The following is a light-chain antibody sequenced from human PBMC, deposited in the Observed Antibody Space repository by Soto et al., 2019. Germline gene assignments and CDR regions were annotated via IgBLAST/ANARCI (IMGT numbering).Light chain of an antibody. CDR1: QSISSW. CDR2: DAA. Sequence: DIQMTQAPSTLSSSVGDRVTITFRASQSISSWLAWYQQKPGKAPNLLIYDAASLEAGVPSRFSGSGTGTEFTLTINSLQPTDFATYYCQQYNSYPWTFGQGTKVDIK. J-gene: IGKJ1*01. CDR3: QQYNSYPWT. V-gene: IGKV1-5*01.